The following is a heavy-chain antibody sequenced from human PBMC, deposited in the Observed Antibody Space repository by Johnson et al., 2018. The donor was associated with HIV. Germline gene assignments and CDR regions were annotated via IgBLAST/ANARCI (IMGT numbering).Heavy chain of an antibody. CDR1: GFTFNNAW. CDR3: TTGELWNGYYLHDAFDI. Sequence: VQLVESGGGVVRPGGSLRLSCAASGFTFNNAWMSWVRQAPGKGLEWVGRIKSKTDGGTTDYAAPVQGRFTISRDDSKNTLYLQMNSLKTEDTAVYYCTTGELWNGYYLHDAFDIWGQGTMVNVSS. V-gene: IGHV3-15*01. J-gene: IGHJ3*02. D-gene: IGHD3-3*01. CDR2: IKSKTDGGTT.